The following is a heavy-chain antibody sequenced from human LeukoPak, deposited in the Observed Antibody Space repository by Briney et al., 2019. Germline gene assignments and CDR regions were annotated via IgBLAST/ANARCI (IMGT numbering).Heavy chain of an antibody. CDR3: ARGPSAAAGLDY. Sequence: ASVKVSCKASGYTFTGYYMHWVRQAPGQGLEWMEWINPNSGGTNYAQKFQGRVTMTRDTSISTAYMELSRLRSDDTAVYYCARGPSAAAGLDYWGQGTLVTVSS. D-gene: IGHD6-13*01. CDR2: INPNSGGT. CDR1: GYTFTGYY. J-gene: IGHJ4*02. V-gene: IGHV1-2*02.